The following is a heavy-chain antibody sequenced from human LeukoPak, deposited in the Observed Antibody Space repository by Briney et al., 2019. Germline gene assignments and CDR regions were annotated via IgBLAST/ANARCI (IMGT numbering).Heavy chain of an antibody. CDR1: GYTLTELS. V-gene: IGHV1-24*01. Sequence: VASVKVSCKVSGYTLTELSMHWVRQAPGKGLEWMGGFDPEGGETIYAQKFQGRVTMTEDTSTDTAYMELSSLRSEDTAVYYCATRTWRGDDFWSGYPPHNFDYWGQGTLVTVSS. J-gene: IGHJ4*02. CDR2: FDPEGGET. CDR3: ATRTWRGDDFWSGYPPHNFDY. D-gene: IGHD3-3*01.